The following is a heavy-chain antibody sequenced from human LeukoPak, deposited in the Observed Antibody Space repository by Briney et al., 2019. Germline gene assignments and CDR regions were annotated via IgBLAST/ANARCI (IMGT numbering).Heavy chain of an antibody. D-gene: IGHD4-17*01. Sequence: ASVKVSCKASGYTFTSYYMHWVRQAPGQGLEWMGIINPSGGSTSYAPKFQGRVTMTRDTSTSTVYMELSSLRSEDTAVYYCARDLKPLWGDYDYFDYWGQGTLVTVSS. CDR1: GYTFTSYY. CDR2: INPSGGST. CDR3: ARDLKPLWGDYDYFDY. J-gene: IGHJ4*02. V-gene: IGHV1-46*01.